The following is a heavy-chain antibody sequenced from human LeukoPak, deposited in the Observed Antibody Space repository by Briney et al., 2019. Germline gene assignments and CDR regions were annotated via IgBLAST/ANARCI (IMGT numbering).Heavy chain of an antibody. CDR2: IKQDGSEK. Sequence: GGSLRLSCAASGFTFSSYGMHWVRQAPGKGLEGVANIKQDGSEKYYVDSVKGRFTISRDNAKNSLYLQMNSLRAEDTAVYYCARGYCTNGVCYGEDAFDIWGQGTMVTVSS. J-gene: IGHJ3*02. D-gene: IGHD2-8*01. CDR3: ARGYCTNGVCYGEDAFDI. V-gene: IGHV3-7*01. CDR1: GFTFSSYG.